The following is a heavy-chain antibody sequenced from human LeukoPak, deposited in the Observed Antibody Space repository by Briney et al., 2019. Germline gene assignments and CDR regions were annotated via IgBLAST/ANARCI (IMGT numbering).Heavy chain of an antibody. Sequence: SETLSLTCAVYGGSFSGYYWSWIRQPPGKGLEWIGEINHSGSTNYNPSLKSRVTISVDTSKNQFSLKLSSVTAADTAVYYCAAAYDSSGLDAFDIWGQGTMVTVSS. CDR3: AAAYDSSGLDAFDI. CDR2: INHSGST. J-gene: IGHJ3*02. D-gene: IGHD3-22*01. CDR1: GGSFSGYY. V-gene: IGHV4-34*01.